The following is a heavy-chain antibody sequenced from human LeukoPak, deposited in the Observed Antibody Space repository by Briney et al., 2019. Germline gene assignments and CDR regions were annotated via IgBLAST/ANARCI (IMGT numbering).Heavy chain of an antibody. CDR1: GFTFSSYA. Sequence: GGSLRLSCEASGFTFSSYAMHWVRQAPGKGLEWVAVISYDGSNKYYADSVKGRFTISRDNSKNTLYLQMNSLRAEDTAVYYCARGYYYGSGRTEAADYWGQGTLVTVSS. D-gene: IGHD3-10*01. J-gene: IGHJ4*02. V-gene: IGHV3-30*04. CDR3: ARGYYYGSGRTEAADY. CDR2: ISYDGSNK.